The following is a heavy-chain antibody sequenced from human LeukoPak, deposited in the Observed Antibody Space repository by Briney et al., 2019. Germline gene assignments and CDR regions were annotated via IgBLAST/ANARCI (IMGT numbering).Heavy chain of an antibody. CDR1: GFIFSSYG. CDR3: ARDLHGSGSYGTFDY. Sequence: PGRSLRLSCAASGFIFSSYGIHWVRQAPGKGLEWVALIWYDGSNKYYSDSVKGRFTISRDNSKNTVNPQMSSLRAEDTGVYYCARDLHGSGSYGTFDYWGQGTLVTVSS. D-gene: IGHD3-10*01. CDR2: IWYDGSNK. J-gene: IGHJ4*02. V-gene: IGHV3-33*01.